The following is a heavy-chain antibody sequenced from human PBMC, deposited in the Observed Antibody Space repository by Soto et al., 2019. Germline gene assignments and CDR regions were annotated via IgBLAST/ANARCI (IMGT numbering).Heavy chain of an antibody. CDR2: IKQDGSEK. V-gene: IGHV3-7*01. Sequence: SGGSLRLSCAASGFTFSSYWMSWVRQAPGKGLEWVANIKQDGSEKYYVDSVKGRFTISRDNARNSLYLQMNSLRAEDTAVYYCAREEVSRPNTYHGLDVWGQGTTVTASS. CDR3: AREEVSRPNTYHGLDV. CDR1: GFTFSSYW. J-gene: IGHJ6*02.